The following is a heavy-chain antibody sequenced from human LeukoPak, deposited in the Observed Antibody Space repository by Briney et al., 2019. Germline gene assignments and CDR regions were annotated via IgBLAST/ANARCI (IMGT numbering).Heavy chain of an antibody. CDR1: GGSFSGYY. Sequence: SETLSLTCAVYGGSFSGYYWSWIRQPPGKGLEWIGYIYHSGSTYYNPSLKSRVTISVDRSKNQFSLKLSSVTAADTAVYYCARSAAWFGELLAWGQGTLVTVSS. J-gene: IGHJ5*02. D-gene: IGHD3-10*01. CDR3: ARSAAWFGELLA. V-gene: IGHV4-34*01. CDR2: IYHSGST.